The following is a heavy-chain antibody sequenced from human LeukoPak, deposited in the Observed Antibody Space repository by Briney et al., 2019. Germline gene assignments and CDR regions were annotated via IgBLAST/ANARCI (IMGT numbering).Heavy chain of an antibody. D-gene: IGHD3-9*01. Sequence: PSETLSLTCAVYGGSFSGYCWSWIRQPPGKGLEWIGEINHSGSTNYNPSLKSRVTISVDTSKNQFSLKLSSVTAADTAVYYCARGKTHVLRYFDWLLDGFDYWGQGTLVTVSS. CDR2: INHSGST. CDR3: ARGKTHVLRYFDWLLDGFDY. CDR1: GGSFSGYC. V-gene: IGHV4-34*01. J-gene: IGHJ4*02.